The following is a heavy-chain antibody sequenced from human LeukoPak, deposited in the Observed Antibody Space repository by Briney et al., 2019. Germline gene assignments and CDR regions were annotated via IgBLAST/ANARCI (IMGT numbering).Heavy chain of an antibody. Sequence: PSETLSLTCTVSGGSISSYYWSWIRQPAGKGLEWIGRIYTSGSTNYNPSLKSRVTMSVDTSKNQFSLKLSSVTAADTAVYYCASGRYYYDSSGLVYWGQGTLVTVSS. CDR3: ASGRYYYDSSGLVY. CDR1: GGSISSYY. J-gene: IGHJ4*02. D-gene: IGHD3-22*01. CDR2: IYTSGST. V-gene: IGHV4-4*07.